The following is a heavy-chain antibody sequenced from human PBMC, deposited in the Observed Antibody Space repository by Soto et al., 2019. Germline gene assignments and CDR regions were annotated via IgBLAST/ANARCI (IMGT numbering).Heavy chain of an antibody. CDR2: INHRGSL. D-gene: IGHD1-1*01. J-gene: IGHJ6*02. Sequence: WTWIRHRPGEGLEWFGYINHRGSLYYNPSLKSRVSMSVDTSKNQFSLNLSSMTAADTAVYYCARELPQRQGRNMDVWGQGTTVTVSS. V-gene: IGHV4-31*02. CDR3: ARELPQRQGRNMDV.